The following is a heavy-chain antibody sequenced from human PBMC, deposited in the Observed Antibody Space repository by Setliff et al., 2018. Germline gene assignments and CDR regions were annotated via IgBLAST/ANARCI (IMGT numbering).Heavy chain of an antibody. V-gene: IGHV4-30-4*08. CDR1: GGSISSGDYY. Sequence: ASETLSLTCTVSGGSISSGDYYWSWIRQPPGKGLEWIAYIYYIGSTYYNPSLKSRVTISVDTSKNQFSLNLTSVTAADTAVYYCARFLYCTSTSCPVTFDHWGRGTLVTVSS. CDR3: ARFLYCTSTSCPVTFDH. J-gene: IGHJ4*02. D-gene: IGHD2-2*01. CDR2: IYYIGST.